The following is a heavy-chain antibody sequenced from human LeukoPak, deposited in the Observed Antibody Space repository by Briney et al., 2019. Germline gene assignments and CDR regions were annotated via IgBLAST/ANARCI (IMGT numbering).Heavy chain of an antibody. D-gene: IGHD3-16*01. J-gene: IGHJ4*02. Sequence: SETLSLTCTVSGGSISSGDYHWSWIRQPPGKGLEWIGNIYYSGTTYYNPSLKSRVTISVDASKNQFSLKLTSVTAADTAVYYCARVGGDDAYYFDYWGQGTLVTVSS. V-gene: IGHV4-30-4*01. CDR1: GGSISSGDYH. CDR3: ARVGGDDAYYFDY. CDR2: IYYSGTT.